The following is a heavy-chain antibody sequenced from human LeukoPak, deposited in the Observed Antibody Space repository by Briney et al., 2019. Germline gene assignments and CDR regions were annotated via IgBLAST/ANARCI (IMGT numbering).Heavy chain of an antibody. J-gene: IGHJ4*02. V-gene: IGHV3-11*01. Sequence: PGGCLRLSCAASGFTFSDYYMSWIRQAPGKGLEWVSYISSSGSTIYYADSVKGRFTISRDNAKNSLYLQMNSLRAEDTAVYYCAREYSSSWYRYYFDYWGQGTLVTVSS. CDR3: AREYSSSWYRYYFDY. CDR2: ISSSGSTI. CDR1: GFTFSDYY. D-gene: IGHD6-13*01.